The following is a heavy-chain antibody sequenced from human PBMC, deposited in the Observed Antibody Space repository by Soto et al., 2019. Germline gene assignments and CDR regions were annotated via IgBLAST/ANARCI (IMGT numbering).Heavy chain of an antibody. V-gene: IGHV4-59*01. D-gene: IGHD2-15*01. J-gene: IGHJ3*02. CDR3: ARDRRYCSGGSCSAGDAFDI. CDR2: MYYGGSP. Sequence: SETLSLTCTVSGGSITTYYWSWIRQPPGKGLEWIGYMYYGGSPNYNPSLKSRVTMSVDTSKNQFSLKLNSVTAADTAVYFCARDRRYCSGGSCSAGDAFDIWGQGTMVTV. CDR1: GGSITTYY.